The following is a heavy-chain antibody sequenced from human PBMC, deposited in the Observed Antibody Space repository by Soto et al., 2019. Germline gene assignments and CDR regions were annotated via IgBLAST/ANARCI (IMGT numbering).Heavy chain of an antibody. J-gene: IGHJ3*01. V-gene: IGHV3-23*01. Sequence: PGGSLRLSCAASGFTFNTYAMTWVRQPPGKGLEWVSSISLTGGSVYDADSVKGRFTISRGNSKNILYLQMTSLRVEDTAKYFCAKVIRRDAYGAFDVWGQGTMVTVSS. CDR1: GFTFNTYA. CDR3: AKVIRRDAYGAFDV. CDR2: ISLTGGSV. D-gene: IGHD4-17*01.